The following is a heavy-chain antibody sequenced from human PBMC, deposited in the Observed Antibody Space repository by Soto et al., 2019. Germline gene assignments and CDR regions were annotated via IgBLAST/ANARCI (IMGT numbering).Heavy chain of an antibody. Sequence: WASVKVSCKVSGYTFTDYYMHWVQQAPGKGLEWMGLVDPEDGETIYAEKFQGRVTITADTSTDTAYMELSSLRSEDTAVYYCATLTRELLPYGTLAFDYWGQGTLVTVSS. CDR1: GYTFTDYY. J-gene: IGHJ4*02. D-gene: IGHD1-26*01. CDR2: VDPEDGET. V-gene: IGHV1-69-2*01. CDR3: ATLTRELLPYGTLAFDY.